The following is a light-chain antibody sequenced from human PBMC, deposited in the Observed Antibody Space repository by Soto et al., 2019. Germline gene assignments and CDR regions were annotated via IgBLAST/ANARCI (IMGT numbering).Light chain of an antibody. J-gene: IGKJ5*01. CDR1: QSVSSY. CDR3: QQRSNWPPIT. CDR2: EAS. Sequence: EMVLAQSQATLSVSPGERDTLXCRASQSVSSYLAWYQQKPGQAPRLLIYEASNRATGIPARFSGSGSGTDFTLTISSLEPEDFAVYYCQQRSNWPPITFGQGTRLEIK. V-gene: IGKV3-11*01.